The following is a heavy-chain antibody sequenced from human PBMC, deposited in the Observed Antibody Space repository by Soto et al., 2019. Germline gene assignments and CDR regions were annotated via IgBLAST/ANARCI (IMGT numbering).Heavy chain of an antibody. D-gene: IGHD5-12*01. CDR1: GFAFRNAW. Sequence: PXGSLRLSCAACGFAFRNAWMSWVRQAPGRGLEWVGRIKSKIDGGATDYAAPVKGRFTIPRDDSKNTLYLQINSLKTEDTAVYYCTTVEMATIRIDYYGMDVWGQGTTVTVSS. V-gene: IGHV3-15*01. J-gene: IGHJ6*02. CDR3: TTVEMATIRIDYYGMDV. CDR2: IKSKIDGGAT.